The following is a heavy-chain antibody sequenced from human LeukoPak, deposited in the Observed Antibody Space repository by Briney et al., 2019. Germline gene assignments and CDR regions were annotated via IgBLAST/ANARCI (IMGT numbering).Heavy chain of an antibody. D-gene: IGHD2-8*01. CDR2: IYYSGRT. Sequence: SETLSLTCTVSGGSISSSSYYWGWNRQPPGKGREWIVSIYYSGRTYYNPSLKSRVTISVDTSKNQFSLKLSSVTAADTAVYYCARQRGYCTNGVCYTWYFDYWGQGTLVTVSS. J-gene: IGHJ4*02. CDR3: ARQRGYCTNGVCYTWYFDY. V-gene: IGHV4-39*01. CDR1: GGSISSSSYY.